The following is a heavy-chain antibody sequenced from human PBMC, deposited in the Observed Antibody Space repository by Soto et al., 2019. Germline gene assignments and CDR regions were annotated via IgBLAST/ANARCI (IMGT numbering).Heavy chain of an antibody. CDR3: ARDEVVGATTGFDY. CDR1: GGSVSSGSYY. J-gene: IGHJ4*02. Sequence: PSETLSLTCTVSGGSVSSGSYYWSWIRQPPGKGLEWIGYIYYSGSTNYNPSLKSRVTISVDTSKNQFSLKLSSVTAADTAVYYCARDEVVGATTGFDYWGQGTLVTVSS. CDR2: IYYSGST. V-gene: IGHV4-61*01. D-gene: IGHD1-26*01.